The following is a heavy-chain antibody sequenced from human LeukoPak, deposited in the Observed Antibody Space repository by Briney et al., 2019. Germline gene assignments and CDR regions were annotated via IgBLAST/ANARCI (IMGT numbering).Heavy chain of an antibody. V-gene: IGHV3-21*06. D-gene: IGHD1-14*01. CDR2: ISSSSNYI. Sequence: KPGGSLRLSCAASGFTFSTYSMNWVRQTPGKGLEWVSLISSSSNYIKYADSVKGRFTVSRDTAKNSLYLQMYSLRAEDTAVYYCARVNRNDPSRHTCIDYWGQGTLVAVSS. CDR3: ARVNRNDPSRHTCIDY. CDR1: GFTFSTYS. J-gene: IGHJ4*02.